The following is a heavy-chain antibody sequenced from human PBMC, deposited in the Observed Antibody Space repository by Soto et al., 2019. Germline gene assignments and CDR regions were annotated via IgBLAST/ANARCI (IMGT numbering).Heavy chain of an antibody. CDR1: GGSISSSSYY. CDR2: IYYSGST. CDR3: ATNPPFTVTTVDFDY. J-gene: IGHJ4*02. Sequence: QLQLQESGPGLVKPSETLSLTCTVSGGSISSSSYYWGWIRQPPGKGLEWIGSIYYSGSTYYNPSLKSRVTISVDTSKHQFSLKLSSVTAADTAVYYCATNPPFTVTTVDFDYWGQGTLVTVSS. V-gene: IGHV4-39*01. D-gene: IGHD4-17*01.